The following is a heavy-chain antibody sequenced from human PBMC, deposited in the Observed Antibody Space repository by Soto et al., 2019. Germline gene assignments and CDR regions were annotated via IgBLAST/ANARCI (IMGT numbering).Heavy chain of an antibody. J-gene: IGHJ4*02. CDR1: GFTFDDYA. D-gene: IGHD5-18*01. CDR2: ISWNSGNI. Sequence: EVQLEESGGALVQPGRSLRLSCEASGFTFDDYAMYWVRQVLGKGLEWVSSISWNSGNIGYADSVKGRFNTSRDNADNSFYLQMNSLRPEETALYYCVRSKGGYSYGTQCDYWVQGTLVTVSS. CDR3: VRSKGGYSYGTQCDY. V-gene: IGHV3-9*01.